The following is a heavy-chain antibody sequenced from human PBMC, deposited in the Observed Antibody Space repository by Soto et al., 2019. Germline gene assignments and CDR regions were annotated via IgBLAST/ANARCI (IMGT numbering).Heavy chain of an antibody. D-gene: IGHD4-17*01. Sequence: QVQLQQWGAGLLKPSETLSLTCAVYGGSFSGYYWSWIRQPPGKGLEWIGEINHSGSTNYNPSLKSGVTISVATSKNQFSLKLRSVAAADTVVYYCLAGGYGGYLNWLDPWGQGTLVTVSS. CDR1: GGSFSGYY. V-gene: IGHV4-34*01. CDR2: INHSGST. CDR3: LAGGYGGYLNWLDP. J-gene: IGHJ5*02.